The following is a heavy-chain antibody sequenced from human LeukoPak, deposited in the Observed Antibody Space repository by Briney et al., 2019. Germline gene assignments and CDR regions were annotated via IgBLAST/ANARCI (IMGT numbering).Heavy chain of an antibody. J-gene: IGHJ4*02. Sequence: GESLKTSCKGSGYSFTSYWIGWVRQMPGKGLEWMGIIYPGDSDTRYSPSFQGQVTISADKSISTAYLQWSSLKASDTAMYYCARHEAADLSDYGDYVYFDYWGQGTLVTVSS. D-gene: IGHD4-17*01. CDR3: ARHEAADLSDYGDYVYFDY. CDR2: IYPGDSDT. CDR1: GYSFTSYW. V-gene: IGHV5-51*01.